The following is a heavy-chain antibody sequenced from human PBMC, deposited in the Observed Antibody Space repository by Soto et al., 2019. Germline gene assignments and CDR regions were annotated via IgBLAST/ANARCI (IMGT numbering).Heavy chain of an antibody. V-gene: IGHV4-4*02. CDR2: IYHSGST. J-gene: IGHJ4*02. CDR3: ARVLKYYDSSGSPRPYYFDY. Sequence: PSETLSLTCAVSGGSISSSNWWSWVRQPPGKGLEWIGEIYHSGSTNYNPSLKSRVTISVDTSKNQFSLKLSSVTAADTAVYYCARVLKYYDSSGSPRPYYFDYWGQGTLVTVSS. D-gene: IGHD3-22*01. CDR1: GGSISSSNW.